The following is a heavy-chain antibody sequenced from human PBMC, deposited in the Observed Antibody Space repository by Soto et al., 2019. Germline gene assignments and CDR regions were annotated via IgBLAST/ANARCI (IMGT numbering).Heavy chain of an antibody. D-gene: IGHD5-18*01. J-gene: IGHJ4*02. CDR1: GGSISSSSYY. Sequence: SETLSLTCTVSGGSISSSSYYWGWIRQPPGKGLEWIGSIYYSGSTYYNPSLKSRVTISVDTSKNQFSLKLSSVTAADTAVYYCARHGGIQLWLPFDYWGQGTLVTVSS. CDR3: ARHGGIQLWLPFDY. CDR2: IYYSGST. V-gene: IGHV4-39*01.